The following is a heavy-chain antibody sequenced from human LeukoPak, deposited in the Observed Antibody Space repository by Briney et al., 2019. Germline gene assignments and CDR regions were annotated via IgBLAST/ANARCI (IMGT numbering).Heavy chain of an antibody. Sequence: PGGSLRLSCAASGFTFSSYSMNWVRQAPGKGLEWVSSISSSSSYIYYADSVKGRFTISRDNAKNSLYLQMNSLRAEDTAVYYCARDLGTMATITEVDYWGQGTLVTVSS. CDR2: ISSSSSYI. CDR3: ARDLGTMATITEVDY. J-gene: IGHJ4*02. CDR1: GFTFSSYS. V-gene: IGHV3-21*01. D-gene: IGHD5-24*01.